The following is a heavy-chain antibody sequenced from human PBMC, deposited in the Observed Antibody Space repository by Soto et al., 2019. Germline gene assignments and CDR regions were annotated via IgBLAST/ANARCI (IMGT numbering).Heavy chain of an antibody. D-gene: IGHD5-18*01. CDR3: AGGMYRYGHDYYYYYGMDV. Sequence: QVQLVQSGAEVKKPGSSVKVSCKASGGTFSSYAISWVRQAPGQGLEWMGGIIPIFGTANYAQKFQGRVKITADESTSTAYMELSSLISEDTAEYYCAGGMYRYGHDYYYYYGMDVWGQGTTVTVSS. CDR2: IIPIFGTA. V-gene: IGHV1-69*01. J-gene: IGHJ6*02. CDR1: GGTFSSYA.